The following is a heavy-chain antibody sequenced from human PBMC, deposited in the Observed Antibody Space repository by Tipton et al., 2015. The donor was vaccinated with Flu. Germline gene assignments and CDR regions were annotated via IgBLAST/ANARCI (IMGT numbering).Heavy chain of an antibody. Sequence: LRLSCTVSGGSISSSSYYWGWIRQPPGKGLEWIGSIYYSGSTNYNPSLKSRVTISVDTSKNQFSLKLSSVTAADTAVYYCASLNSRTWIRVMDVWGKGTTVTVSS. D-gene: IGHD5-18*01. CDR3: ASLNSRTWIRVMDV. CDR1: GGSISSSSYY. J-gene: IGHJ6*03. CDR2: IYYSGST. V-gene: IGHV4-39*07.